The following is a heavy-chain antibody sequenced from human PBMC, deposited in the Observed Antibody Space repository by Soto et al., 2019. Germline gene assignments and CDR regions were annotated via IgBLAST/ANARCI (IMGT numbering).Heavy chain of an antibody. CDR1: GGTFSSYA. CDR3: AIRSGTYSSSSGPGADDYYYGMDV. D-gene: IGHD6-6*01. V-gene: IGHV1-69*13. J-gene: IGHJ6*02. CDR2: IIPIFGTA. Sequence: SVKVSCKASGGTFSSYAISWVRQAPGQGLEWMGGIIPIFGTANYAQKFQGRVTITADESTSTAYMELSSLRSEDTAVYYCAIRSGTYSSSSGPGADDYYYGMDVWGQGTTVTVSS.